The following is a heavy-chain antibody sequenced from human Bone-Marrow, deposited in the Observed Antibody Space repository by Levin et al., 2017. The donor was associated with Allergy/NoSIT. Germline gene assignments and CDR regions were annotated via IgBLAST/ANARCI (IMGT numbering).Heavy chain of an antibody. CDR1: GFTFAVYD. CDR2: ISGSGGTT. V-gene: IGHV3-23*01. CDR3: AARPTVIPPPEH. J-gene: IGHJ1*01. D-gene: IGHD4-17*01. Sequence: PGESLKISCTASGFTFAVYDMSWVRQGPGQGLEWVSVISGSGGTTYYADSVKGRFTISRDNSKNTLYLQMNNLRAEDTAVYYCAARPTVIPPPEHWGQGTRVTVSS.